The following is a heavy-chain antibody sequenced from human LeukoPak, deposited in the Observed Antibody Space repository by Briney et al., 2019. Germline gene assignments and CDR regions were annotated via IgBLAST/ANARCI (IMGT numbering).Heavy chain of an antibody. CDR1: GFTFSSYA. Sequence: GGSLRLSCAASGFTFSSYAMSWVRQAPGKGLEWVSAISRSDGSTYYADSVKGRFTISRDNAKNSLYLQMNSLRAEDTAVYYCARDYDYVWGSYRPGNYFDYWGQGTLVTVSS. CDR3: ARDYDYVWGSYRPGNYFDY. V-gene: IGHV3-23*01. CDR2: ISRSDGST. D-gene: IGHD3-16*02. J-gene: IGHJ4*02.